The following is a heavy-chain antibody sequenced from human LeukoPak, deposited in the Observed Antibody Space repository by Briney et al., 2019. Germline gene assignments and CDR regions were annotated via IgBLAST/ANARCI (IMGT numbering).Heavy chain of an antibody. Sequence: APVKVSCKVSGYTLTELSMHWVRQAPGKGLEWMGGFDPEDGETIYAQKFQGRVTMTEDTSTDTAYMELRSLRSEDTAVYYCATVTRGYSYGSNYYYYGMDVWGQGTTVTVSS. V-gene: IGHV1-24*01. D-gene: IGHD5-18*01. J-gene: IGHJ6*02. CDR1: GYTLTELS. CDR3: ATVTRGYSYGSNYYYYGMDV. CDR2: FDPEDGET.